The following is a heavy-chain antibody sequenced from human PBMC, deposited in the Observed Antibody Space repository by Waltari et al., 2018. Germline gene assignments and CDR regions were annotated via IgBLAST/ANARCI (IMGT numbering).Heavy chain of an antibody. V-gene: IGHV3-23*01. D-gene: IGHD4-17*01. Sequence: EVQLLESGGGLVQPGGSLRLSCAASGFTFSSYAMSWVRQAPGKGLEWVSGSSGSGGSKYDADSVKGRFTISRDNSKNTLYLQMNSLRAEDTAVYYCAKGRTYGDYVDYWGQGTLVTVSS. CDR3: AKGRTYGDYVDY. CDR2: SSGSGGSK. CDR1: GFTFSSYA. J-gene: IGHJ4*02.